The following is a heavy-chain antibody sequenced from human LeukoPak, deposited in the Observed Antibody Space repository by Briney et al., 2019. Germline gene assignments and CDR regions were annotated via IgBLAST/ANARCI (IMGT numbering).Heavy chain of an antibody. CDR1: GFTFSSYG. J-gene: IGHJ3*02. Sequence: PGGSLRLSCAASGFTFSSYGMSWVRQAPGKGLEWVSGISGSGGSTYYADSVKGRFTISRDNSKNTLYLQMNSLRAEDTAVYYCARDFTLSMYQLPTGDAFDIWGQGTMVTVSS. CDR2: ISGSGGST. D-gene: IGHD2-2*01. CDR3: ARDFTLSMYQLPTGDAFDI. V-gene: IGHV3-23*01.